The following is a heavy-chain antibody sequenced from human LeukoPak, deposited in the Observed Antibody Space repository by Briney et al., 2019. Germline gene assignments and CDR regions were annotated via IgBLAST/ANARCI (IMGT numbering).Heavy chain of an antibody. J-gene: IGHJ6*02. CDR1: GGSFSGYY. V-gene: IGHV4-34*01. CDR3: ARGNVEYSSSSHYYYYGMDV. Sequence: SETLSLTCAVYGGSFSGYYWSWIRQPPGKGLEWIGEINHSGSTNYNPSLKSRVTISVDTSKNQFSLKLSSVTDADTAVYYCARGNVEYSSSSHYYYYGMDVWGQGTTVTVSS. CDR2: INHSGST. D-gene: IGHD6-6*01.